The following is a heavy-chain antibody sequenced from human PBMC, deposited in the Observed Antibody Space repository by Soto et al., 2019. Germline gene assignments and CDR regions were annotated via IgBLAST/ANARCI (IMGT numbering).Heavy chain of an antibody. CDR2: ISGSGGST. CDR3: AKAGYCSGGSCLSYYYYYYMDV. V-gene: IGHV3-23*01. CDR1: GFTFSSYA. J-gene: IGHJ6*03. Sequence: GGSLRLSCAASGFTFSSYAMSWVRQAPGKGLEWVSAISGSGGSTYYADSVKGRFTISRDNSKNTLYLQMNSLRAEDTAVYYCAKAGYCSGGSCLSYYYYYYMDVWGKGTTVTVSS. D-gene: IGHD2-15*01.